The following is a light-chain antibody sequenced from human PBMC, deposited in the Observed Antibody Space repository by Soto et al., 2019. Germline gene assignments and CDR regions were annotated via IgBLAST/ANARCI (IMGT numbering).Light chain of an antibody. Sequence: EIVLTQSPGTLSLSPGERATLSCRASQSVSSSYLAWYQQKPGQALRLLICGASCRLTGIPDRFSGSGSGTDFTLTISRLECEHVAVYYFQQYGSSPYTFGKAAK. CDR3: QQYGSSPYT. J-gene: IGKJ2*01. V-gene: IGKV3-20*01. CDR1: QSVSSSY. CDR2: GAS.